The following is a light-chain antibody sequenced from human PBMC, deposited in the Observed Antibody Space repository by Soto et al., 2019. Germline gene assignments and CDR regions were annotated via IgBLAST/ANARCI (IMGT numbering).Light chain of an antibody. CDR3: QQYGSTPLT. CDR2: DAS. Sequence: EIVLTQSPDTLSLSPGERATLSCRASQSVRSNYLAWYQQKPGQAPRFLIYDASSRATGIPDRFSGSGSGTDFTLTISRLEPEDFAVYYCQQYGSTPLTLGGGTK. V-gene: IGKV3-20*01. J-gene: IGKJ4*01. CDR1: QSVRSNY.